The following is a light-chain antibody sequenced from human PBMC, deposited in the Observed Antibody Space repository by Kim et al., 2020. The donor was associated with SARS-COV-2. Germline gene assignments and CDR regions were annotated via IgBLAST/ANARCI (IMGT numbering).Light chain of an antibody. CDR2: DAS. CDR1: QSVSSY. Sequence: EIMLTQSPATLSLSPGERATLSCRASQSVSSYLAWYQQKPGQAPRLLIYDASTRATGIPARFSGSGSGTDFTLTISSLEPEDFAVYYCQQRSSWPGRYTFGQGTKLEI. J-gene: IGKJ2*01. CDR3: QQRSSWPGRYT. V-gene: IGKV3-11*01.